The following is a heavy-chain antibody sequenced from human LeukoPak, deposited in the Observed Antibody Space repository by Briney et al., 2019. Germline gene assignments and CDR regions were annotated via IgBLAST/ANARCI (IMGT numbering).Heavy chain of an antibody. CDR1: GYTFTGYY. Sequence: GASVKVSCKASGYTFTGYYMHWVRQAPGQGLEWMGWINPNSGGTNYAQKFQGRVTMTRDTSISTAYMELSRLRSDDTAVYYCARDPADREHYYYGMDVWGQGTTVTVSS. CDR2: INPNSGGT. V-gene: IGHV1-2*02. CDR3: ARDPADREHYYYGMDV. J-gene: IGHJ6*02.